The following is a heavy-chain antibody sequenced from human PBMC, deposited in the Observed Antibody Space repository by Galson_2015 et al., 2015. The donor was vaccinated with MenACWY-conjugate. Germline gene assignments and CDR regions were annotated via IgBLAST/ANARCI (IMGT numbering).Heavy chain of an antibody. CDR1: GGTFSSYA. CDR2: IIPIFGTA. Sequence: SVKVSCKASGGTFSSYAISWVRQAPGQGLEWMGGIIPIFGTANYAQKFQGRVTITADKSTSTAYMELSSLRSEDTAVYYCARDPDYYDSSGYVIDPWGQGTLVTVSS. CDR3: ARDPDYYDSSGYVIDP. J-gene: IGHJ5*02. V-gene: IGHV1-69*06. D-gene: IGHD3-22*01.